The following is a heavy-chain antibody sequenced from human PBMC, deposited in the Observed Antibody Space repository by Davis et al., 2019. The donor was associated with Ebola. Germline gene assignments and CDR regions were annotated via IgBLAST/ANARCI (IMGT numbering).Heavy chain of an antibody. D-gene: IGHD2-21*02. CDR2: IGGSDTT. CDR3: ARGTFCGGDCHSILDN. J-gene: IGHJ4*02. Sequence: GESLKISCAASGFTFSDYSMSWVRQTPGKGLEWVSAIGGSDTTYYADSVKGRFTVSRDNAKNSLYLQMNSLGAEDSALYYCARGTFCGGDCHSILDNWGQGTLLTVSS. CDR1: GFTFSDYS. V-gene: IGHV3-69-1*02.